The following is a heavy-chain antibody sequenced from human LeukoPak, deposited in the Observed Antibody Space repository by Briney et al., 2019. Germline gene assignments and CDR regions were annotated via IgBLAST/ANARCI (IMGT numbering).Heavy chain of an antibody. CDR1: GYTFTSYG. Sequence: ASVKVSCKASGYTFTSYGISWVRQAPGQGLEWMGWISAYNGNTNYAQKLQGRVTMTADTSTSTAYMELRSLRSDDTAVYYCARDRIAVAGPRYFDYWGQGTLVTASS. D-gene: IGHD6-19*01. V-gene: IGHV1-18*01. J-gene: IGHJ4*02. CDR2: ISAYNGNT. CDR3: ARDRIAVAGPRYFDY.